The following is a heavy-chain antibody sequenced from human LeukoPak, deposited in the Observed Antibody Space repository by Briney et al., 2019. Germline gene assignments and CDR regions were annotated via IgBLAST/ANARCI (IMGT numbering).Heavy chain of an antibody. D-gene: IGHD1-26*01. V-gene: IGHV3-33*06. Sequence: PLGSLRLSSAASGFSFSTYGIHWVRHAPAKGLEWVAVIWSDGINKYYADSVKGRFTISRDNSIQTLYLQMNSLRADDTAVYYCAKDLWSGSYSFDSWGQGTLVTVSS. CDR2: IWSDGINK. J-gene: IGHJ4*02. CDR3: AKDLWSGSYSFDS. CDR1: GFSFSTYG.